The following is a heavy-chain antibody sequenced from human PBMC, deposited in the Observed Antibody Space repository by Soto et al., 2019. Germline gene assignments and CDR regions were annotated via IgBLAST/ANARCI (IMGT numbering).Heavy chain of an antibody. V-gene: IGHV4-59*01. CDR2: MYYNGNI. D-gene: IGHD3-16*01. CDR3: ASGGNWFDP. J-gene: IGHJ5*02. Sequence: SETLSLTCNVSGGSISNYYWTWIRQSPEKGLEWIGYMYYNGNINYNPSLKSRVTISIDTSKNQFSLTLKSVTAADTAVYYCASGGNWFDPRGQGVLVTVSS. CDR1: GGSISNYY.